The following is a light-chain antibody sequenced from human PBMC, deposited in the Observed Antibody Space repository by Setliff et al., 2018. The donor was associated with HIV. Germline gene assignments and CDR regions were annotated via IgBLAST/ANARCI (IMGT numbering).Light chain of an antibody. CDR1: SGDIGGFEY. J-gene: IGLJ1*01. CDR2: GVS. V-gene: IGLV2-14*03. CDR3: CSYTSSLTYV. Sequence: QSALAQPASVSGSPGQSIAISCSGTSGDIGGFEYVSWYQHHPGKAPKLIIYGVSKRPSGVSDRFSGSKSGNTASLTISGLQTEDEADYYCCSYTSSLTYVFGTGTKVTVL.